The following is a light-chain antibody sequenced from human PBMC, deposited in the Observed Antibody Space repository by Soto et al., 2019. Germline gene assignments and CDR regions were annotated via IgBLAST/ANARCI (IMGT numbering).Light chain of an antibody. CDR1: RSNIGANP. Sequence: QSVLTQPPSASGTPGQRVTISCSGSRSNIGANPVDWYRQLPGAAPKLLINSNNQRPSGVPDRFSGSKSGTSGSLAISGLQSEDEAEYFCAAWDVTLKGYVFGSGTKLTVL. CDR3: AAWDVTLKGYV. J-gene: IGLJ1*01. CDR2: SNN. V-gene: IGLV1-44*01.